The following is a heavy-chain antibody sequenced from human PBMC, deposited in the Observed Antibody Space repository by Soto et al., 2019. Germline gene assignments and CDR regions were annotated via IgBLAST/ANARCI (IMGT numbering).Heavy chain of an antibody. CDR1: GYTFTNYP. J-gene: IGHJ5*02. Sequence: VQLVQSGPEVKKPGASVKVSCRASGYTFTNYPISWVRQAPGQGLEWMGWITTYSGNTHYARKVQGRIVMTTDRSTSTAYMELRSLRSDDTAVYYCARDDVSWNYTWGTLGNWFDPWGQGTLVTVSS. CDR3: ARDDVSWNYTWGTLGNWFDP. V-gene: IGHV1-18*01. D-gene: IGHD3-3*01. CDR2: ITTYSGNT.